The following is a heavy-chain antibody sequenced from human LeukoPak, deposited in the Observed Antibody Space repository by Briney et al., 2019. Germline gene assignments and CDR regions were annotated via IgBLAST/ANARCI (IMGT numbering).Heavy chain of an antibody. CDR1: GGSISSSSYY. CDR3: ARLAISTFWSGYGSYYYYGMDV. CDR2: IYYSGST. Sequence: SETLSLTCTVSGGSISSSSYYWGWIRQPPGKGLEWIGSIYYSGSTYYNPSLKSRVTISVDTSKNQFSLKLSSVTAADTAVYYCARLAISTFWSGYGSYYYYGMDVWGQGTTVTVSS. D-gene: IGHD3-3*01. V-gene: IGHV4-39*01. J-gene: IGHJ6*02.